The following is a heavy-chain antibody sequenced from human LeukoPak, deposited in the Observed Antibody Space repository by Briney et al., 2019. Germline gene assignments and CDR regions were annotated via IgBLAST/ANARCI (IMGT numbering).Heavy chain of an antibody. D-gene: IGHD2/OR15-2a*01. CDR3: ASAVNIGLYDY. Sequence: PGGALRLSCAASGFIFSDYYMSGIRQAPGKGGEWVSYITTSSTSTTYAHSVKGRFTTSRDNAKTSLYLQMNTLRAEHIAVYYCASAVNIGLYDYWGQGTLVTVSS. J-gene: IGHJ4*02. CDR1: GFIFSDYY. CDR2: ITTSSTST. V-gene: IGHV3-11*06.